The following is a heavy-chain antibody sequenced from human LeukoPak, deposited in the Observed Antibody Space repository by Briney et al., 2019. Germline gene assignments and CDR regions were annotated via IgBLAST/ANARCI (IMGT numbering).Heavy chain of an antibody. CDR2: ISSGSSTR. CDR3: ARAGGSGRYPMDV. Sequence: PWGVLRLSCVASGFAFSIHSMNWVRQAPGKGLEWISYISSGSSTRYKADSVAGRFTISRDNAKNSLYLQMNSLRPEDTAVYYCARAGGSGRYPMDVWGQGTTVTVSS. J-gene: IGHJ6*02. CDR1: GFAFSIHS. V-gene: IGHV3-48*04. D-gene: IGHD3-10*01.